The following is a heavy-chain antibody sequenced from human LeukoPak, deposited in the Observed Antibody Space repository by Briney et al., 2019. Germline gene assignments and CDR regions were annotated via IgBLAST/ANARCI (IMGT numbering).Heavy chain of an antibody. J-gene: IGHJ6*02. CDR2: ISSSSSTI. CDR1: GFTFSSYS. Sequence: GGSLRLSCAASGFTFSSYSMTWVRQAPGKGLEWVSYISSSSSTIYYADSVKGRFTISRDNAKNSLYLQMNSLRAEDTAVYYCARDGEGYCSSTSCYGYYYYYGMDVWGQGTTVTVSS. CDR3: ARDGEGYCSSTSCYGYYYYYGMDV. V-gene: IGHV3-48*01. D-gene: IGHD2-2*01.